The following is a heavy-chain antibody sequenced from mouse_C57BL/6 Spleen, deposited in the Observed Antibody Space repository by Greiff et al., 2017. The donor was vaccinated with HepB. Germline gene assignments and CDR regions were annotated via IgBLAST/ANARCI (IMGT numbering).Heavy chain of an antibody. D-gene: IGHD2-4*01. V-gene: IGHV1-9*01. Sequence: QVQLQQSGAELMKPGASVKLSCKATGYTFTGYWIEWVKQRPGHGLEWIGEILPGSGSTNYNEKFKGKATFTADTSSNTAYMQLSSLTTEDSAIYYCARGGGIYYDYDGGFAYWGQGTLVTVSA. CDR1: GYTFTGYW. CDR3: ARGGGIYYDYDGGFAY. CDR2: ILPGSGST. J-gene: IGHJ3*01.